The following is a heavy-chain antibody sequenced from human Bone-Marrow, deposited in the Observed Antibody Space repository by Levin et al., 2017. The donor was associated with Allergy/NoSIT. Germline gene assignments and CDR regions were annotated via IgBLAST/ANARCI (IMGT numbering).Heavy chain of an antibody. Sequence: SQTLSLTCTVSGASMTRGDYHWNWMRQSPGKGLEWIGYIYYGGSTSYNPSLKSRVTMSVDTSKTQFSLNLTSVTAADTAVYYCARGSYFGTGGYKRADAFDVWGQGTMVTVSS. J-gene: IGHJ3*01. V-gene: IGHV4-30-4*01. CDR3: ARGSYFGTGGYKRADAFDV. CDR2: IYYGGST. CDR1: GASMTRGDYH. D-gene: IGHD2-8*02.